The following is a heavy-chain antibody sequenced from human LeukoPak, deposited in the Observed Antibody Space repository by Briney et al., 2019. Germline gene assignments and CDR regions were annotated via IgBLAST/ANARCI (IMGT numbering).Heavy chain of an antibody. Sequence: SETLSLTCTVSDDSICDYYRGWIRQPPGKGLEWIGYIHNSGTSTYNLSLRSRVTISADTSKNQFSLKLNSMTTADTAVYYCTRGAGWLIDYWGQGILVTVSS. CDR3: TRGAGWLIDY. V-gene: IGHV4-59*01. J-gene: IGHJ4*02. CDR2: IHNSGTS. D-gene: IGHD3-16*01. CDR1: DDSICDYY.